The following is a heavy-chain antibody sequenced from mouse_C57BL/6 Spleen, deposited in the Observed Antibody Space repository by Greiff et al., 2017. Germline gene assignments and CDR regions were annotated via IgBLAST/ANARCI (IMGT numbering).Heavy chain of an antibody. Sequence: EVNVVESGGGLVKPGGSLKLSCAASGFTFSDYGMHWVRQAPEKGLEWVAYISSGSSTIYYADTVKGRFTISRDNAKNTLFLQMTSLRSEDTAMYYCARHGSSCGGAMDYWGQGTSVTVSS. V-gene: IGHV5-17*01. J-gene: IGHJ4*01. D-gene: IGHD1-1*01. CDR3: ARHGSSCGGAMDY. CDR2: ISSGSSTI. CDR1: GFTFSDYG.